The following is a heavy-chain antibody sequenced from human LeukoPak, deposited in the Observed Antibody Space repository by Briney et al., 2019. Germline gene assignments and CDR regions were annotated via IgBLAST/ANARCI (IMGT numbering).Heavy chain of an antibody. CDR1: GYNFTTYW. CDR2: VYSGDSDT. CDR3: ARNLGYSYGLDAFDI. D-gene: IGHD5-18*01. V-gene: IGHV5-51*01. J-gene: IGHJ3*02. Sequence: GESLKISCKGSGYNFTTYWIGWVRQMPGKGLEWMGIVYSGDSDTRYSPSFQGQVTISADKSISTAYLQWSSLKASDSAMYYCARNLGYSYGLDAFDIWGQGTMVTVSS.